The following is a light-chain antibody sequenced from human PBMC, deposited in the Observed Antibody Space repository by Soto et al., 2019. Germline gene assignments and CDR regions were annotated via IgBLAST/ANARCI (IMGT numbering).Light chain of an antibody. CDR1: QSVLYSSNNKNY. J-gene: IGKJ3*01. V-gene: IGKV4-1*01. CDR3: HQFYSVPFT. Sequence: DIVMTQSPNSLAVSLGERATINCKSSQSVLYSSNNKNYLAWYQQKPGQPPKLLIYWASTRESRVPDRFSGSGSGTDFTLTISSLQAEDVAVYYCHQFYSVPFTFGPGTEVDIK. CDR2: WAS.